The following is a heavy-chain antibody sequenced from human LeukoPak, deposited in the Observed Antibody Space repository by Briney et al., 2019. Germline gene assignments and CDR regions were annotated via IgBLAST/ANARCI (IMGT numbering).Heavy chain of an antibody. J-gene: IGHJ4*02. Sequence: ASVKVSCKASGGTFSSYAISWVRQAPGQGLEWMGGIIPIFGTANYAQKFQGRVTITADESTSTAYMELSSLRSEDTALYYCARDGFSRRGYSSSDYWGQGTLVTVSS. D-gene: IGHD5-18*01. CDR3: ARDGFSRRGYSSSDY. CDR2: IIPIFGTA. V-gene: IGHV1-69*01. CDR1: GGTFSSYA.